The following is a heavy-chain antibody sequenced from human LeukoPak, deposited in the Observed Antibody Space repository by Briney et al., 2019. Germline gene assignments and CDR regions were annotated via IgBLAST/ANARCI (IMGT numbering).Heavy chain of an antibody. D-gene: IGHD1-26*01. CDR3: ARVHNRSWEDFDY. V-gene: IGHV1-2*02. J-gene: IGHJ4*02. CDR1: GYTFTGYY. CDR2: INPNSGGT. Sequence: ASVKVSCKASGYTFTGYYMHWVRQAPGQGLEWMGWINPNSGGTNYAQKFQGRVTMTRDTSISTAYMELSRLRSDDTAVYYCARVHNRSWEDFDYWGQGTLVTVSS.